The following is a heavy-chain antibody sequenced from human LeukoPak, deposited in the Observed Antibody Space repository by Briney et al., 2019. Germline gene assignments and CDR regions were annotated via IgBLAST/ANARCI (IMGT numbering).Heavy chain of an antibody. D-gene: IGHD6-6*01. CDR2: INPNSGGT. CDR3: ARGGPFPSSSSSREYYLDY. Sequence: ASVKVSCKASGYTFTGYYIHWVRQAPGQGLECMGRINPNSGGTNYAQKFQGRVTMTRGTSISTAYMGLSRLRSDDTAVYYCARGGPFPSSSSSREYYLDYWGQGTLVTVSS. V-gene: IGHV1-2*06. J-gene: IGHJ4*02. CDR1: GYTFTGYY.